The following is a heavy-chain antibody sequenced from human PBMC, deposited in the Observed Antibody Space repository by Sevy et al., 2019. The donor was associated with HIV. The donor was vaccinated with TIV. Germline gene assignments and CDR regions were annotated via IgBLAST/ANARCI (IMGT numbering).Heavy chain of an antibody. J-gene: IGHJ5*02. Sequence: SETLSLTCTVSGGSISSYYWSWIRQPAGKGLEWIGRIYTSGSTNYNPSLKSRVTMSVDTSKNKFSLKLSSVTAADTAVYYCARDREGGWFGELRPLGGFDPWGQGTLVTVSS. CDR3: ARDREGGWFGELRPLGGFDP. CDR1: GGSISSYY. CDR2: IYTSGST. D-gene: IGHD3-10*01. V-gene: IGHV4-4*07.